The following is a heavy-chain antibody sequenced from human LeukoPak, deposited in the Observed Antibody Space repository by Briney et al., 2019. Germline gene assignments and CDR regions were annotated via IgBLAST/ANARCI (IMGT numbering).Heavy chain of an antibody. D-gene: IGHD1/OR15-1a*01. CDR1: DASIRSYY. CDR3: ATNIATAYYYGLVV. CDR2: IYNGGST. V-gene: IGHV4-4*09. J-gene: IGHJ6*02. Sequence: SETLSLTCSVSDASIRSYYWSWIRQPPGQGLEWIGYIYNGGSTDYNPSLKSRVTISLDTSKNQFSVRLSSVTAADTAVYYCATNIATAYYYGLVVWGQGTAVTVSS.